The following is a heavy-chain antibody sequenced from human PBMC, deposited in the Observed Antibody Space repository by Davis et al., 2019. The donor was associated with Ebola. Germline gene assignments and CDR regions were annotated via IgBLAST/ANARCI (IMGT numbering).Heavy chain of an antibody. J-gene: IGHJ4*02. CDR2: IISNSGDT. CDR3: ARGHNYAHEY. D-gene: IGHD4-11*01. CDR1: GYTFTGYN. Sequence: ASVKVSCKASGYTFTGYNIHWVRQAPGHGLEWMGRIISNSGDTNYAQNFQGRVTMTRDTSISTAYMELSSLRYDDTADYYCARGHNYAHEYWGQGTLVTVSS. V-gene: IGHV1-2*06.